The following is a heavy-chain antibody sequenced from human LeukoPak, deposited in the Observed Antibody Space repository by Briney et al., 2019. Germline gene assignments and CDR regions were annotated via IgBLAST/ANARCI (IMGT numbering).Heavy chain of an antibody. CDR3: ARGGTTKGIAAHWFDP. J-gene: IGHJ5*02. CDR1: GYTFTSYD. Sequence: ASVKVSCKASGYTFTSYDINWVRQATGQGLEWMGWMNPNSGNTGYAQKFQGRVTITRNASISTAYMELSSLRSEDTAVYYCARGGTTKGIAAHWFDPWGQGTLVTVSS. V-gene: IGHV1-8*03. CDR2: MNPNSGNT. D-gene: IGHD6-25*01.